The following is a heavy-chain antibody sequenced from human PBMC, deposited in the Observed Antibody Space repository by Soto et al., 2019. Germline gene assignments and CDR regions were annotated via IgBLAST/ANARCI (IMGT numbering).Heavy chain of an antibody. Sequence: PGGSLRLSCAASGFRFSDHYMTWIRQAPGKGLEWVSKISSGGTTTYYADSVKGRFTVSRDNAKNSLYLQMNSLRIGDTAVYYCAGDPYYYGSEFWGQGTLVTVSS. CDR3: AGDPYYYGSEF. J-gene: IGHJ4*02. CDR1: GFRFSDHY. V-gene: IGHV3-11*01. CDR2: ISSGGTTT. D-gene: IGHD3-10*01.